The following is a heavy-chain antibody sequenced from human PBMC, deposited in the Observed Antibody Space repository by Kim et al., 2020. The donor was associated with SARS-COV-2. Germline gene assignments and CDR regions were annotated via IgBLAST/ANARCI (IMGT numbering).Heavy chain of an antibody. V-gene: IGHV4-39*01. D-gene: IGHD2-15*01. CDR2: INDSGST. CDR3: ARHIVVVGAAEDSYFDY. CDR1: GGSISSCSYN. Sequence: SETLSLTCTVSGGSISSCSYNWGRHRQRQGLGLEWFGSINDSGSTYYNPSLKRRVTTYADTTKNQFSLKPSSVTDADTAVYYCARHIVVVGAAEDSYFDYWRQETLVTVSS. J-gene: IGHJ4*02.